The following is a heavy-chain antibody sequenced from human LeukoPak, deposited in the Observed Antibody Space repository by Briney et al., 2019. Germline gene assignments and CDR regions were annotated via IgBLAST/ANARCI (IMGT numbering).Heavy chain of an antibody. Sequence: ASVKVSCKASGYTFTSYYMHWVRQAPGQGLEWMGIINPSDGSTSYAQKFQGRVTMTRDTSTSTVYMELSSLRSEDTAVYYCARTGEAYYYGMDVWGQGTTVTVSS. D-gene: IGHD3/OR15-3a*01. CDR2: INPSDGST. J-gene: IGHJ6*02. V-gene: IGHV1-46*01. CDR1: GYTFTSYY. CDR3: ARTGEAYYYGMDV.